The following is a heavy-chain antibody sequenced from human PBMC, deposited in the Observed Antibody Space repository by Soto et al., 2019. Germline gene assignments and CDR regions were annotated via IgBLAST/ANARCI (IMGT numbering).Heavy chain of an antibody. CDR2: ISGSGGST. V-gene: IGHV3-23*01. D-gene: IGHD3-10*01. Sequence: PGGSLRLSCAASGFTFSSYAMSWVRQAPGKGLEWVSAISGSGGSTYYADSVKGRFTISRDNSKNTLYLQMNSLRAEDTAVYYCAKRVLWFGELNYFDYWGQGTLVTVSS. J-gene: IGHJ4*02. CDR3: AKRVLWFGELNYFDY. CDR1: GFTFSSYA.